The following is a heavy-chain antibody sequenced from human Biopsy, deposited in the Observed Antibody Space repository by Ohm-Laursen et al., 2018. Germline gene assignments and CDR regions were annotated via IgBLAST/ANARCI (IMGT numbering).Heavy chain of an antibody. CDR2: IKSVGSWT. D-gene: IGHD5/OR15-5a*01. Sequence: GSLRLSCTASGLTFTAYCMYWVRQVPGKGLVWVSHIKSVGSWTNYADSVKGRFTISRDNAKNTLYLQMNSLRAEDTAVYYCAKDLSVYYYYGIDVWGQGTTVTISS. CDR1: GLTFTAYC. V-gene: IGHV3-74*01. J-gene: IGHJ6*02. CDR3: AKDLSVYYYYGIDV.